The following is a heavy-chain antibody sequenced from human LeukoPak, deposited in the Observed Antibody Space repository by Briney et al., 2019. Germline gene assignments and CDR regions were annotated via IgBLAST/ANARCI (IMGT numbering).Heavy chain of an antibody. J-gene: IGHJ4*02. CDR2: FDPEDGET. V-gene: IGHV1-24*01. Sequence: GASVKVSCKVSGYTLTESSMHWVRQAPGKGLEWMGGFDPEDGETIYAQKFQGRVTMTEDTSTDTAYMELSSLRSEDTAVYYCATEVGATEGYYFDYWGQGTLVTVSS. CDR1: GYTLTESS. CDR3: ATEVGATEGYYFDY. D-gene: IGHD1-26*01.